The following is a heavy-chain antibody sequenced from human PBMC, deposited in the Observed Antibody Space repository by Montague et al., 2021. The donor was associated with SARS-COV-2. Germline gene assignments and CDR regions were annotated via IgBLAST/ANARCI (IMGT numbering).Heavy chain of an antibody. D-gene: IGHD2-15*01. CDR3: ARDERRASKWSYGLDV. V-gene: IGHV3-53*01. CDR1: GFSVSTNY. CDR2: IDAVGNT. Sequence: SLRLSCAASGFSVSTNYLTWVRQAPGRGLEWVSFIDAVGNTYYADSVKGRSTVSRDNSKNTVNLQMNSLRVEDTAIYYCARDERRASKWSYGLDVWGPGTPVTVSS. J-gene: IGHJ6*02.